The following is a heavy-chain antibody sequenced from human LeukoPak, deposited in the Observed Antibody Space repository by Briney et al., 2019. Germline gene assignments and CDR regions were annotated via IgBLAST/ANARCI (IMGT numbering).Heavy chain of an antibody. D-gene: IGHD3-3*01. J-gene: IGHJ6*03. Sequence: GGSLRLSCAASGFTFDDYGMSWVRQAPGKGLEWVSGINWDGGSTGYADSVKGRFTISRDNAKNSLYLQMNSLRAEDTAVYYCDRIFGPDYYYYMDVWGKGTTVTISS. CDR1: GFTFDDYG. V-gene: IGHV3-20*04. CDR2: INWDGGST. CDR3: DRIFGPDYYYYMDV.